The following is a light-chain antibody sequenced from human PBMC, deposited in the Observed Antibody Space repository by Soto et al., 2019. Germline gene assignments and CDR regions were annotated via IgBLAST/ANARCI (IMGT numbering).Light chain of an antibody. CDR3: QQRSTWPRWT. CDR2: DAS. Sequence: ESVLTQSPATLSVSPGERATLSCRASQSVSSYLAWYQQKPGQAPRLLIYDASNRVTGIPARFSGSGSGTDFTLTISSLEPEDFAVYYCQQRSTWPRWTFGQGTKVEIK. CDR1: QSVSSY. J-gene: IGKJ1*01. V-gene: IGKV3-11*01.